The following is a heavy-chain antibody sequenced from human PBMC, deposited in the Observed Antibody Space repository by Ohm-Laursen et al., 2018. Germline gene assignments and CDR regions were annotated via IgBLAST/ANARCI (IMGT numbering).Heavy chain of an antibody. CDR2: INPNSGGT. Sequence: SSVKVSCKASGYTFTGYYMHWVRQAPGQGLEWMGWINPNSGGTNYAQKIQDRVTMTRDTSTSTVYMEVSSLRSEDTAMYYCARDGGNWNFDFWGQGTLVAVSS. D-gene: IGHD1-1*01. CDR1: GYTFTGYY. J-gene: IGHJ4*02. V-gene: IGHV1-2*02. CDR3: ARDGGNWNFDF.